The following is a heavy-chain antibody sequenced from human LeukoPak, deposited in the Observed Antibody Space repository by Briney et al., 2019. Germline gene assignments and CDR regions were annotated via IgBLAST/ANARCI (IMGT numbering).Heavy chain of an antibody. CDR2: INHSGST. J-gene: IGHJ5*02. V-gene: IGHV4-34*01. D-gene: IGHD3-10*01. Sequence: SETLSLTCAVYGGSFSGYYWSWIRQPPGKGLEWIGEINHSGSTNYNPSLKSRVTISVDTSKNQFSLKLSSVTAADTAVYYCARRNLWFGELFDNWFDPWGQGTLVTVSS. CDR3: ARRNLWFGELFDNWFDP. CDR1: GGSFSGYY.